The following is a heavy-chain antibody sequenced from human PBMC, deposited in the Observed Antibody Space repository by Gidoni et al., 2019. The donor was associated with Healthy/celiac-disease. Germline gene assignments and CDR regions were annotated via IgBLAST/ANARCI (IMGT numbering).Heavy chain of an antibody. D-gene: IGHD6-13*01. J-gene: IGHJ4*02. CDR3: AKVLSRGIAAAGEQGDY. V-gene: IGHV3-23*01. CDR1: GFTFSSYA. Sequence: EVQLLVSGGGFVQPAGSLRLSCAASGFTFSSYAMSWVRQAPGRVLEWVSAISGSGGSTYYADSVKGRFTISRDNSKNTLYLEMNSLRAEDTGVYSCAKVLSRGIAAAGEQGDYWGQGTLVTVSS. CDR2: ISGSGGST.